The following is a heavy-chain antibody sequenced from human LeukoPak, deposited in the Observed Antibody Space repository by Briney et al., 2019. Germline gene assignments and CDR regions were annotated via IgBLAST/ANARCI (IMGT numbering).Heavy chain of an antibody. D-gene: IGHD3/OR15-3a*01. J-gene: IGHJ6*03. CDR1: EFTLRNYE. Sequence: PGGSLRLSCAASEFTLRNYEINWVRQAPGKGLEWVSYISSSGGDIYYADSVKGRFTIPRDNAKNSVYLQMDSLRAEDTAVYYWVRVMIYYMDVWGRGTTVTVSS. V-gene: IGHV3-48*03. CDR3: VRVMIYYMDV. CDR2: ISSSGGDI.